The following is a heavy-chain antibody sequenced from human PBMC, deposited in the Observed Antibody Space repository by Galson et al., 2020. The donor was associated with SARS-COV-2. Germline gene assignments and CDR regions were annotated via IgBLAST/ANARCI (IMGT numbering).Heavy chain of an antibody. CDR1: GFTFSDYY. J-gene: IGHJ2*01. D-gene: IGHD3-22*01. V-gene: IGHV3-11*01. CDR3: ARDSRWAAYDSSGYYYDYWYFDL. CDR2: ISSSGSTI. Sequence: NSGGSLRLSCAASGFTFSDYYMSWIRQAPGKGLEWVSYISSSGSTIYYADSVKGRFTISRDNAKNSLYLQMNSLRAEDTAVYYCARDSRWAAYDSSGYYYDYWYFDLWGRGTLVTVSS.